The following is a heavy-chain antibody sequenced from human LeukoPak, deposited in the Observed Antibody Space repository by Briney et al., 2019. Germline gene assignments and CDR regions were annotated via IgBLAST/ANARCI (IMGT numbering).Heavy chain of an antibody. V-gene: IGHV4-34*01. Sequence: SETLSLTCAVYGGSFSCYYWSWIRQPPGKGLEWIGEINHSGSTNYNPSLKSRVTISVDTSKNQFSLKLSSVTAADTAVYYCARGNYQYYYGSGSYRYYYYMDVWGKGTTVTVSS. J-gene: IGHJ6*03. CDR1: GGSFSCYY. CDR2: INHSGST. CDR3: ARGNYQYYYGSGSYRYYYYMDV. D-gene: IGHD3-10*01.